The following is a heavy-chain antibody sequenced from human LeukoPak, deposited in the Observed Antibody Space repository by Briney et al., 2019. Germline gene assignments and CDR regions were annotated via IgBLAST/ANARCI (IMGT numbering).Heavy chain of an antibody. J-gene: IGHJ4*02. CDR3: ARDRGIVGAFFDY. V-gene: IGHV3-53*01. Sequence: GGSLRLSCAASGFTFSSYAMSWVRQAPGKGLEWVSVIYSGGSTYYADSVKGRFTISRDNSKNTLYLQMNSLRAEDTAVYYCARDRGIVGAFFDYWGQGTLVTVSS. D-gene: IGHD1-26*01. CDR2: IYSGGST. CDR1: GFTFSSYA.